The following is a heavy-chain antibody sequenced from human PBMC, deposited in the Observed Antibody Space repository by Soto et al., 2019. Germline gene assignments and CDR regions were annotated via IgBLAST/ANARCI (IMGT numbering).Heavy chain of an antibody. CDR2: ISSSSSYI. Sequence: GGSLRLSCAASGFTFSSYSMNWVRQAPGKGLEWVSSISSSSSYIYYADSVKGRFTISRDNAKNSLYLQMNSLRAEDTAVYYCVRAGITTTHYYFDYWGQGTPVTVSS. J-gene: IGHJ4*02. CDR3: VRAGITTTHYYFDY. V-gene: IGHV3-21*01. CDR1: GFTFSSYS. D-gene: IGHD1-20*01.